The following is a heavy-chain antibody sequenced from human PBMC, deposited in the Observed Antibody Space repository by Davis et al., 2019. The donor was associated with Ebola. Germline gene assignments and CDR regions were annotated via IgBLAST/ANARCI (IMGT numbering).Heavy chain of an antibody. CDR2: ISSSGSTI. D-gene: IGHD3-22*01. Sequence: PGGSLRLSCAASGFTFSDYYMSWIRQAPGKGLEWVSYISSSGSTIYYADSVKGRYTISRDNAKNSLYLQMNSLRAEDTAVYYCARAPGHYDSSNNYWGQGTLVTVSS. CDR3: ARAPGHYDSSNNY. CDR1: GFTFSDYY. J-gene: IGHJ4*02. V-gene: IGHV3-11*01.